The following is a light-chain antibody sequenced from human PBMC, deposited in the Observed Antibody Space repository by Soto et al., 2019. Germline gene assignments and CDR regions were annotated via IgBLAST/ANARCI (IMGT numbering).Light chain of an antibody. CDR3: QRRSNWLT. Sequence: EIVLTQSPATLSLSPGERATLSCRASQSVSSYLAWYQQKPGQAPRLLIYDASNRATGIPARFSGSGSGTDFTLTISRLEPEDFAVYYCQRRSNWLTFGGGTQVEI. CDR2: DAS. V-gene: IGKV3-11*01. J-gene: IGKJ4*01. CDR1: QSVSSY.